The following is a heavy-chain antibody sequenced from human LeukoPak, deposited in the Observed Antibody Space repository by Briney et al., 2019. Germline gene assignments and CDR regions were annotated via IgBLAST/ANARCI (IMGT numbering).Heavy chain of an antibody. D-gene: IGHD3-3*01. J-gene: IGHJ4*02. CDR1: GGTFSSYA. V-gene: IGHV1-69*01. CDR3: ARGTEYYDFWATHFDY. Sequence: GSSVKVSCKASGGTFSSYAISWVRQAPGQGLEWMGGIIPIFGTANYAQKFQGRVTITADESTSTAYMELSSLRSEDTAVYYCARGTEYYDFWATHFDYWGQGTLVTVSS. CDR2: IIPIFGTA.